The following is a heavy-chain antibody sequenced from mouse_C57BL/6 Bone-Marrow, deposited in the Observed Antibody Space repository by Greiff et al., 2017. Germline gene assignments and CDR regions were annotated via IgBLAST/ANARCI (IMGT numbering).Heavy chain of an antibody. Sequence: EVQLQQSGPVLVKPGASVKMSCKASGYTFTDYYMNWVKQSHGKSLEWIGVINPYNGGTSYNQKFKGKATLTVDKSSSTAYMELNSLTSEDSAVYYCARIYYYGPYYFDYWGQGTTLTVSS. J-gene: IGHJ2*01. CDR1: GYTFTDYY. CDR3: ARIYYYGPYYFDY. V-gene: IGHV1-19*01. D-gene: IGHD1-1*01. CDR2: INPYNGGT.